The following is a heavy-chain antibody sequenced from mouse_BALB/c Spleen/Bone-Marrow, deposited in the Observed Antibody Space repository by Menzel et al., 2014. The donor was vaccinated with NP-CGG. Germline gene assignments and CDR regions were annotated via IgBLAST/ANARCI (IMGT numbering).Heavy chain of an antibody. J-gene: IGHJ1*01. CDR1: GFTFSSFG. D-gene: IGHD4-1*01. V-gene: IGHV5-17*02. CDR2: ISSGSTAI. Sequence: DVKLVESGGGLVQPGGSRKLSCAASGFTFSSFGMHWVRRAPEKGLEWVAYISSGSTAICYADTVKGRFTISRDNPKNTLFLQMTSLRSEDTAMYYCARGGNWDDFDVWGAGTTVTVSS. CDR3: ARGGNWDDFDV.